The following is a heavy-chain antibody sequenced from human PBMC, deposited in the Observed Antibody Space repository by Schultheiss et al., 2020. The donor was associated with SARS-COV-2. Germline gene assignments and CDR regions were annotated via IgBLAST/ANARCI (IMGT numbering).Heavy chain of an antibody. CDR1: GFTFSSYG. D-gene: IGHD2-21*01. CDR2: ISGSGGST. V-gene: IGHV3-23*01. CDR3: VSGDSRDK. J-gene: IGHJ4*02. Sequence: GESLKISCAASGFTFSSYGMHWVRQAPGKRPLWVSAISGSGGSTYYADSVKGRFSISRDNSKNTLYLQMTVLRVEDTAVYYCVSGDSRDKWGQGTLVTVSS.